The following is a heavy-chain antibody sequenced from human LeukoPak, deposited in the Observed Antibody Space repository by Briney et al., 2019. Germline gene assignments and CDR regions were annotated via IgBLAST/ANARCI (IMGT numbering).Heavy chain of an antibody. V-gene: IGHV3-33*06. CDR3: AKGMGAYYDISGPFDS. J-gene: IGHJ4*02. D-gene: IGHD3-22*01. CDR2: IWYDGSNK. Sequence: GGSLRLSCAASGFIFSTYGMHWVRQAPGKGLEWVTVIWYDGSNKYYADSVKGRFTISRDNSKNTLYLQMNSLRAEDTAVYYCAKGMGAYYDISGPFDSWGQGNLVIVSS. CDR1: GFIFSTYG.